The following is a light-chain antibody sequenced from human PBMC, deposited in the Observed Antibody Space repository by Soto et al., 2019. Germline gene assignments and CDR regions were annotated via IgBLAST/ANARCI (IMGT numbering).Light chain of an antibody. CDR1: QSVSDN. V-gene: IGKV3-15*01. Sequence: EIVMTQSPATLSVSPGGRATLSCRASQSVSDNLAWYQQKLGQAPRLLIYSASTRATGIPARFSGSGFGTEFTLTISSLQAEDFALYYCQQYNNWPRTFGQGTKLDIK. CDR2: SAS. J-gene: IGKJ1*01. CDR3: QQYNNWPRT.